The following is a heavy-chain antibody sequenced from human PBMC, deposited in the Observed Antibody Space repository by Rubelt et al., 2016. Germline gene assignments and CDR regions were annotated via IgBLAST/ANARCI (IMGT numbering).Heavy chain of an antibody. CDR1: GFTFSNAW. CDR2: IKSKNDGGTT. D-gene: IGHD5-18*01. V-gene: IGHV3-15*07. J-gene: IGHJ4*02. CDR3: TTDTAMDNDFDY. Sequence: EVQLVESGGGLVKPGGSLRLSCAASGFTFSNAWMNWVRQAPGKGLEWVGRIKSKNDGGTTDYAAPVKGRFTISSDDSKNTLYLQMNSLKTEDTAVYYCTTDTAMDNDFDYWGQGTLVTVSS.